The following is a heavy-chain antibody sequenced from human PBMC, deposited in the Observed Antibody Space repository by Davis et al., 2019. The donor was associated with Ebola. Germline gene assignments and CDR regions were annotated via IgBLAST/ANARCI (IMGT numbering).Heavy chain of an antibody. CDR1: GYTFTSYY. V-gene: IGHV1-46*01. Sequence: AASVKVSCKASGYTFTSYYMHWVRRAPGQGLEWMGIINPSGGSTSYAQKFQGRVTMTRDTSTSTVYMELSSLRSEDTAVYYCAREPSWYSSSWSDYYYYYGMDVWGQGTTVTVSS. CDR3: AREPSWYSSSWSDYYYYYGMDV. CDR2: INPSGGST. D-gene: IGHD6-13*01. J-gene: IGHJ6*02.